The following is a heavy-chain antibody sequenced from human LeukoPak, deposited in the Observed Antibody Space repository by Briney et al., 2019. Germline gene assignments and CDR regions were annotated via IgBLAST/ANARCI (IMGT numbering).Heavy chain of an antibody. CDR2: FDPEDGET. CDR3: ATSTAGDPLFDY. J-gene: IGHJ4*02. V-gene: IGHV1-24*01. CDR1: GYTLTELS. D-gene: IGHD2-21*02. Sequence: ASVRVSCKVSGYTLTELSMHWVRQAPGKGLEWMGGFDPEDGETIYAQKFQGRVTMTEDTSTDTAYMELSSLRSEDTAVYYCATSTAGDPLFDYWGQGTLVTVSS.